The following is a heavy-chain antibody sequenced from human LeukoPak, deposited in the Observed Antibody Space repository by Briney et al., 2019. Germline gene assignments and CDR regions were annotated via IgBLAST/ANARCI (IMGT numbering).Heavy chain of an antibody. CDR2: ISSSSSTI. CDR3: ARDPYSVTIFGVVSGWFYP. D-gene: IGHD3-3*01. V-gene: IGHV3-48*01. CDR1: GFTFSSYS. Sequence: PGGSLRLSCAASGFTFSSYSMNWVRQAPGKGLEWVSYISSSSSTIYYADSVKGRFTISGDNAKNSLYLQMNSLRAEDTAVYYCARDPYSVTIFGVVSGWFYPWGQGTLVTVSS. J-gene: IGHJ5*02.